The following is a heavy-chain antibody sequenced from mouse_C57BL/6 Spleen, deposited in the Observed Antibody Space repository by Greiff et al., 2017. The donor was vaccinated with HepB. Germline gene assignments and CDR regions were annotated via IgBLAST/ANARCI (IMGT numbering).Heavy chain of an antibody. V-gene: IGHV7-3*01. Sequence: DVKLVESGGGLVQPGGSLSLSCAASGFTFTDYYMSWVRQPPGKALEWLGFIRNKANGYTTEYSASVKGRFTISRDNSQSILYLQMNALRAEDSATYYCARFIQLGGYFDYWGQGTTLTVSS. CDR1: GFTFTDYY. CDR3: ARFIQLGGYFDY. D-gene: IGHD4-1*02. CDR2: IRNKANGYTT. J-gene: IGHJ2*01.